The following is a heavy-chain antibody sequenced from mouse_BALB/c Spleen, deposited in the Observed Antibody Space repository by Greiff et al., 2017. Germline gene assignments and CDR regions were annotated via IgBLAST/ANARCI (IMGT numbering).Heavy chain of an antibody. CDR3: ARRDYGNYDY. V-gene: IGHV1-7*01. CDR1: GYTFTSYW. CDR2: INPSTGYT. J-gene: IGHJ2*01. Sequence: QVQLKQSGAELAKPGASVKMSCKASGYTFTSYWMHWVKQRPGQGLEWIGYINPSTGYTEYNQKFKDKATLTADKSSSTAYMQLSSLTSEDSAVYYCARRDYGNYDYRGQGTTLTVAS. D-gene: IGHD2-1*01.